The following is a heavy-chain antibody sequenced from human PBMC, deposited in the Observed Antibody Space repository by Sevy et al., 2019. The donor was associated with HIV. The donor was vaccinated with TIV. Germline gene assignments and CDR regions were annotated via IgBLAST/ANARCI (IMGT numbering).Heavy chain of an antibody. CDR3: AGENAWGRGYS. Sequence: SETLSLTCTVSGGSITSLYWNWIRQPPGKGLEWIANIYYNGHINYNPSLKSRVTLSLNTSKKRLSLRLSSVTAADPDMYYCAGENAWGRGYSWGQGTLVTVSS. D-gene: IGHD1-26*01. CDR1: GGSITSLY. V-gene: IGHV4-59*08. CDR2: IYYNGHI. J-gene: IGHJ4*02.